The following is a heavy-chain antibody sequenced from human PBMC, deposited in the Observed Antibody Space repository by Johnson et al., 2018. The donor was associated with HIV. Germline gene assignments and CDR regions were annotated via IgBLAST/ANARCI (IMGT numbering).Heavy chain of an antibody. CDR2: ITQDGRER. CDR3: ARDFVSWGATTGGPFDI. J-gene: IGHJ3*02. V-gene: IGHV3-7*01. CDR1: GFTFSSYW. Sequence: VQLVESGGGLVQPGGSLRLSCAASGFTFSSYWMSWVRQAPGKGLEWVANITQDGRERYQVASVKGRFTIPRDNAKNSLYLQMNSLRAEDTAVYYCARDFVSWGATTGGPFDIWGQGTMVTVSS. D-gene: IGHD1-26*01.